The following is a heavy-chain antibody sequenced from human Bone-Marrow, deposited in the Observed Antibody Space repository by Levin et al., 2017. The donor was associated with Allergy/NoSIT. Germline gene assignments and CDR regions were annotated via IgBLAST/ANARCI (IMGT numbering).Heavy chain of an antibody. Sequence: PGGSLRLSCSVSDASMNTSFWRWIRQPPGMGLEWLGYMYPTGLSKYHPSLKSRLTLSLDTSKNQFPLRKNFVTAADTAVYYCARHKGGGAYSMDYWGQGILVSVSS. J-gene: IGHJ4*02. CDR3: ARHKGGGAYSMDY. CDR1: DASMNTSF. D-gene: IGHD2-15*01. CDR2: MYPTGLS. V-gene: IGHV4-4*08.